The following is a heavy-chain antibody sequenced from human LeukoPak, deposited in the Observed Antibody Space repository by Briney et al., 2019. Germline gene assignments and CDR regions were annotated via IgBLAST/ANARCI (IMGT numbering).Heavy chain of an antibody. V-gene: IGHV5-51*01. CDR1: GYSFTSYW. Sequence: GESLKISCKGSGYSFTSYWIGWVRQMPGKGLEWMGIIYPGGSDTRYSPSFQGQVTISADKSISTTYLQWSSLKASDTAMYYCASLPGRDSGSYYGYYWGQGTLVTVSS. J-gene: IGHJ4*02. D-gene: IGHD1-26*01. CDR3: ASLPGRDSGSYYGYY. CDR2: IYPGGSDT.